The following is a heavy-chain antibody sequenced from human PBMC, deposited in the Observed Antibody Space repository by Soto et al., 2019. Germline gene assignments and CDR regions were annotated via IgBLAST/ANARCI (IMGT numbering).Heavy chain of an antibody. V-gene: IGHV3-23*01. CDR3: AKDVHYDSSGGLDY. J-gene: IGHJ4*02. D-gene: IGHD3-22*01. CDR1: GFTFSSYA. CDR2: ISGSGGT. Sequence: GGSLRLSCAASGFTFSSYAMNWVRQAPGKGLEWVSAISGSGGTYYADSVKGRFIISRDNSKNTVYLQVNGLRTEDTAVYYCAKDVHYDSSGGLDYWGQGTLVTVSS.